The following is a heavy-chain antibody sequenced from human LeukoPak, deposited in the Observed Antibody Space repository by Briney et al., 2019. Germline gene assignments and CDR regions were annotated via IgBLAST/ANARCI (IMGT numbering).Heavy chain of an antibody. CDR1: GGSISSYY. Sequence: SETVSLTCTVSGGSISSYYWSWIRQPPGKGLEWIGYIYYSGSTNYNPSLKSRVTISVDTSKNQFSLKLSSVTAADTAVYYCARQRAFDIWGQGTMVTVSS. CDR2: IYYSGST. J-gene: IGHJ3*02. CDR3: ARQRAFDI. V-gene: IGHV4-59*01.